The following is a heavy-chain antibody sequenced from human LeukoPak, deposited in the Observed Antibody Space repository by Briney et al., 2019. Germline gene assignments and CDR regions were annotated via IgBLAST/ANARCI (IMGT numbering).Heavy chain of an antibody. CDR3: AREMDFDY. J-gene: IGHJ4*02. CDR2: IKPDGSEG. CDR1: GFTLSTYW. D-gene: IGHD2-8*01. V-gene: IGHV3-7*04. Sequence: GGSLRLSCAASGFTLSTYWMSWVRQAPGKGLEWVANIKPDGSEGSYVDSVKGRFTISRDNADNSLYLQMNSLRAEDTAVYYCAREMDFDYWGQGTLVTVSS.